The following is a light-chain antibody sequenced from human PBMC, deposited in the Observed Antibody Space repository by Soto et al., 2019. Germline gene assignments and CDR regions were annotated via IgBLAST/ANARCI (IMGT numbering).Light chain of an antibody. J-gene: IGLJ1*01. V-gene: IGLV2-14*01. Sequence: LTQPASVSGSPGQSITISCTGTGSDVGGYNYVSWYQQHPGKPPKPMIYEVSNRPSGVSNRFSGSKSGNTASLTISGLQAEDEADYYCSSYTSSNTLYVFATGTKVTVL. CDR3: SSYTSSNTLYV. CDR2: EVS. CDR1: GSDVGGYNY.